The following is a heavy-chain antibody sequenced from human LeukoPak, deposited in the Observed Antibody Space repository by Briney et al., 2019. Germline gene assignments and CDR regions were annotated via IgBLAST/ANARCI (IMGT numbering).Heavy chain of an antibody. J-gene: IGHJ4*02. V-gene: IGHV4-30-4*08. D-gene: IGHD2-2*01. CDR3: ARGSRGIYCTSISCYYFDY. Sequence: SETLSLTSTVSGGSIANADYYWTWIRQSPGRGLEWIGSIYYSGSTYYNPSLKSRLTISVDTSKNQFSLRLSSVTAADTAVYYCARGSRGIYCTSISCYYFDYWGQGNLVTVSS. CDR1: GGSIANADYY. CDR2: IYYSGST.